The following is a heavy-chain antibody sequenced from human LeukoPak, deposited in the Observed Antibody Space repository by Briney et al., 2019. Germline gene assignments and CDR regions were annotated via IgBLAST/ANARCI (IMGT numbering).Heavy chain of an antibody. CDR3: ARGDDILTGLDY. V-gene: IGHV3-30*04. D-gene: IGHD3-9*01. CDR2: ISYDGSNK. CDR1: GFTFSSYA. Sequence: GGSLRLSCAASGFTFSSYAMHWVRQAPGKGLEWVAVISYDGSNKYYADSVKGRFTISRDNSKNTLYLQMNSLRAEDTAVYYCARGDDILTGLDYWGQGTLVTVSS. J-gene: IGHJ4*02.